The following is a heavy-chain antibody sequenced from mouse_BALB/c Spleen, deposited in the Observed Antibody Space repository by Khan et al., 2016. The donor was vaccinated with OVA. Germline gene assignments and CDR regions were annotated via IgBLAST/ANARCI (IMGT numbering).Heavy chain of an antibody. V-gene: IGHV3-2*02. J-gene: IGHJ3*01. CDR2: ISYSGST. Sequence: SGPGLVKPSPSLSFTCTVTAYSITSDYAWNWIRQFPGNKLEWMGYISYSGSTTYNPSLKSRLSITRDTSKNKFFLQLNSVTTEDTATYYCARWFTYWGQGTLVTVSA. CDR1: AYSITSDYA. CDR3: ARWFTY.